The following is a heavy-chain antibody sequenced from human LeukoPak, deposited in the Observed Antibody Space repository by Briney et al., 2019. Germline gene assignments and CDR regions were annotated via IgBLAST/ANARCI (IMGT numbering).Heavy chain of an antibody. D-gene: IGHD3-22*01. CDR3: ARGRTYYYDSSGYPFDY. CDR2: ISWNSGSI. CDR1: GFTFDDYA. V-gene: IGHV3-9*01. J-gene: IGHJ4*02. Sequence: PGRSLRLSCAASGFTFDDYAMHWVRQAPGKGLEWVSGISWNSGSIGYADSVKGRFTISRDNAKNSLYLQMNSLRAEDTAVYYCARGRTYYYDSSGYPFDYWGQGTLVTVSS.